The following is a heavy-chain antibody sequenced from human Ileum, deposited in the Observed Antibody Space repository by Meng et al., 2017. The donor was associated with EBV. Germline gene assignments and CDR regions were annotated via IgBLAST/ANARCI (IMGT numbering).Heavy chain of an antibody. V-gene: IGHV4-34*01. J-gene: IGHJ4*02. CDR2: INHSGST. Sequence: QVQLQQLGAGLLKPSETLSLTCAVYGASFSAYYWSWIRQPPGKGLEWTGEINHSGSTNYNPSLKSRVTMSIDPSKNQFSLKLSSVTAVDTAVYYCARNSESGSYIDYWGLGTLVTVSS. D-gene: IGHD1-26*01. CDR3: ARNSESGSYIDY. CDR1: GASFSAYY.